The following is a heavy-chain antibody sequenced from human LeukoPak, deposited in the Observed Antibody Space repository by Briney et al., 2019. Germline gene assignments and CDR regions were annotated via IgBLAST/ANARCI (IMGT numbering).Heavy chain of an antibody. V-gene: IGHV1-69*06. D-gene: IGHD3-10*01. CDR3: ARTSMVRGVIMWAFDI. CDR2: IIPIFGTA. CDR1: GGTFSSYA. Sequence: SVKVSCKASGGTFSSYAISWVRQAPGQGLEWMGGIIPIFGTANYAQKFQGRVTITADKSTSTACMELSSLRSEDTAVYYCARTSMVRGVIMWAFDIWGQGTMVTVSS. J-gene: IGHJ3*02.